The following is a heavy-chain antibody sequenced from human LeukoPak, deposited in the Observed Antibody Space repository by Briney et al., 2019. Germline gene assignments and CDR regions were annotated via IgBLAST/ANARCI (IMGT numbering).Heavy chain of an antibody. CDR1: GFTFSNYW. CDR2: IKEDGSEK. V-gene: IGHV3-7*01. Sequence: GGSLRLSCAGSGFTFSNYWLSWVRQAPGKGLEWVANIKEDGSEKYFVDSVKGRFTISRDNAKKSLYRQLNSLRGDDTAVYYCAKERAGSSGPINYWGQGTLVTASS. J-gene: IGHJ4*02. D-gene: IGHD6-19*01. CDR3: AKERAGSSGPINY.